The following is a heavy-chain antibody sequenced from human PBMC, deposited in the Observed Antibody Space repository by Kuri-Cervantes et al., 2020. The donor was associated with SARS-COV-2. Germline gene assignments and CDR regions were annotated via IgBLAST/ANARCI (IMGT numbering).Heavy chain of an antibody. J-gene: IGHJ4*02. D-gene: IGHD3-22*01. V-gene: IGHV3-53*01. CDR2: IYSGGST. Sequence: GESLKISCAASGFTVSSNYMSWVRQAPGKGLEWVSVIYSGGSTYYADSVKGRFTISRDNPKNTLYLQMNSLRAEDTAVYYCASIVTGDSSGYYWGQGTLVTVSS. CDR1: GFTVSSNY. CDR3: ASIVTGDSSGYY.